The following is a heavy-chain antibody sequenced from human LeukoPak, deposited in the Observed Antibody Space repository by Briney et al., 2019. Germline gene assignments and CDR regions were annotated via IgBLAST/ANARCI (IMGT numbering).Heavy chain of an antibody. CDR2: ISDDGSNK. D-gene: IGHD1-14*01. J-gene: IGHJ6*02. CDR1: GFTFSSYG. Sequence: GGSLRLSCAASGFTFSSYGMHWVRQAPGKGLEWVAVISDDGSNKYYADSVKGRFTISRDNSKNTLYLQMNRLSAEDTAVYYCARGPRVPDYYYYGMDVWGQGTTVTVSS. V-gene: IGHV3-30*03. CDR3: ARGPRVPDYYYYGMDV.